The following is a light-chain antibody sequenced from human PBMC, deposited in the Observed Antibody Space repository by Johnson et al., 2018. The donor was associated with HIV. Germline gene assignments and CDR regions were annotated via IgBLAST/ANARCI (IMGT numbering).Light chain of an antibody. CDR2: DNN. CDR3: GTWDISLSCGGV. CDR1: SSNIGNNY. J-gene: IGLJ1*01. Sequence: QSVLTQPPSVSAAPGQKVTISCSGSSSNIGNNYVSWYQQLPGTAPKLLIYDNNKRPSGIPDRFSGSKSGTSATLAITGLHTGAEADYYCGTWDISLSCGGVFGTGTKVTVL. V-gene: IGLV1-51*01.